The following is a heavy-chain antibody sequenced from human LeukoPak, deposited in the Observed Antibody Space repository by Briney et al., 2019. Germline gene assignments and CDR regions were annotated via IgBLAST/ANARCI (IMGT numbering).Heavy chain of an antibody. CDR2: ISSSSSYI. CDR1: GFTFRSYS. CDR3: ARDLRGDYVDYYYGMDV. D-gene: IGHD4-17*01. J-gene: IGHJ6*02. V-gene: IGHV3-21*01. Sequence: GGSLRLSSAASGFTFRSYSMNWVRQAPGKGLEWVSSISSSSSYIYYADSVKGRFTISRDNAKNSLYLQMNSLRAEDTAVYYCARDLRGDYVDYYYGMDVWGQGTTVTVSS.